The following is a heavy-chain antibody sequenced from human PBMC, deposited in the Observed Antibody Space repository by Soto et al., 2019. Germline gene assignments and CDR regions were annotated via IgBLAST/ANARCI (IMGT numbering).Heavy chain of an antibody. CDR2: ISYDGSDI. CDR1: GFMFSTYA. Sequence: QVQLVESGGGVVQPGRSLRLSCAASGFMFSTYAMHWVRQAPCKGLEWVAVISYDGSDIYYGDSGKGRFTISRDNSRNTLYLEMNSLQTEDTAVFYCARDQGRTVTRGDWFDPWGQGTLVTVSS. CDR3: ARDQGRTVTRGDWFDP. J-gene: IGHJ5*02. V-gene: IGHV3-30-3*01. D-gene: IGHD6-19*01.